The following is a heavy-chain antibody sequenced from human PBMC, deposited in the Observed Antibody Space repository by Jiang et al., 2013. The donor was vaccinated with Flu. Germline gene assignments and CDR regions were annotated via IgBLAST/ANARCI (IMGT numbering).Heavy chain of an antibody. CDR3: ARASEFWGFGSMAAAGTIDY. CDR1: GDSVSSNSAA. D-gene: IGHD6-13*01. V-gene: IGHV6-1*01. CDR2: TYYRSKWYN. J-gene: IGHJ4*02. Sequence: SQTLSLTCAISGDSVSSNSAAWNWIRQSPSRGLEWLGRTYYRSKWYNDYAVSVKSRITINPDTSKNQFSLQLNSVTPEDTAVYYCARASEFWGFGSMAAAGTIDYWGQGTLVTVSS.